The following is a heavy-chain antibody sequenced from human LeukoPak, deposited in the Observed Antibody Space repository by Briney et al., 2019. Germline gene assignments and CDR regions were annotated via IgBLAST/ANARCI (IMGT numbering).Heavy chain of an antibody. Sequence: ASAKVSCKASGYTFTGYYMHWVRQAPGQGLEWMGWINPNSGGTNYAQKFQGRVTMTRDTSISTAYMELSRLRSDDTAVYYCAREGTGMAAFDYWGQGTLVTVSS. CDR2: INPNSGGT. CDR1: GYTFTGYY. V-gene: IGHV1-2*02. J-gene: IGHJ4*02. CDR3: AREGTGMAAFDY. D-gene: IGHD6-13*01.